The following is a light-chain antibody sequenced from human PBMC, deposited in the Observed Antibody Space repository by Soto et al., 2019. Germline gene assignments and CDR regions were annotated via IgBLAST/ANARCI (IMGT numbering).Light chain of an antibody. CDR2: GNS. CDR3: QSYDSSLSGSV. Sequence: QSVLTQPPSVSGAPGQRVTISCTGSSSNIGAGYDVHWYQQLPGTAPKLLIYGNSNRPSGVPDRFSGSKSGTSASLAITGLHAEDAADYSCQSYDSSLSGSVFGGGTQLTVL. J-gene: IGLJ2*01. CDR1: SSNIGAGYD. V-gene: IGLV1-40*01.